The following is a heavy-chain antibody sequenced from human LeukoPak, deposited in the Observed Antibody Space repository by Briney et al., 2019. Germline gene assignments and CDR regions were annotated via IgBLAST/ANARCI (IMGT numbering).Heavy chain of an antibody. Sequence: PGGSLRLSCAASGFTVSSNYMSWVRQAPGKGLEWVSVIYSGGSTYYADSVKGRFTISRDNSKNTLYLQMNSLRAEDTAVYYCARADSGWFWGGGPTFDYWGQGTLVTVSS. D-gene: IGHD6-19*01. V-gene: IGHV3-66*01. CDR1: GFTVSSNY. CDR3: ARADSGWFWGGGPTFDY. CDR2: IYSGGST. J-gene: IGHJ4*02.